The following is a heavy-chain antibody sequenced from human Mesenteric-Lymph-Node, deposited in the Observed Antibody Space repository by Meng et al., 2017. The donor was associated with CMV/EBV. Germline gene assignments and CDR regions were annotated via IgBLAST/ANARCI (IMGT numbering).Heavy chain of an antibody. J-gene: IGHJ4*02. CDR1: G. Sequence: GMSWVRQAPGQGLEWMGWISVHNGNTNYAQKFQGRVSMTADTSTNTAYMELRSLRSDDTAVYYCARDKVAGGYCSTTTCPQIFTYWGQGTLVTVSS. CDR2: ISVHNGNT. D-gene: IGHD2-2*01. V-gene: IGHV1-18*01. CDR3: ARDKVAGGYCSTTTCPQIFTY.